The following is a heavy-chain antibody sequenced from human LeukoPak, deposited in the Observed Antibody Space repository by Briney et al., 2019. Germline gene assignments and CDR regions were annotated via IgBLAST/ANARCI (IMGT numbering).Heavy chain of an antibody. V-gene: IGHV3-53*01. J-gene: IGHJ4*02. CDR2: IYNDGTT. D-gene: IGHD3-10*01. CDR3: AKVSGSGSY. Sequence: GGSLRLSCAASGFTVITSFMSWVRQAPGKGLEWISVIYNDGTTYYADSVKGRFTISRDNSKNTLYLQMNSLRAEDTAVYYCAKVSGSGSYWGQGTLVTVSS. CDR1: GFTVITSF.